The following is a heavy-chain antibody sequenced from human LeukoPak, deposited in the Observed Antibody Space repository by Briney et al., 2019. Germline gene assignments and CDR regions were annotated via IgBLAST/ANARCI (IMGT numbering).Heavy chain of an antibody. V-gene: IGHV1-69*02. Sequence: ASVRVSCKASGYTFTGYYMHWVRQAPGQGLEWMGRIIPILGIANYAQKFQGRVTITADKSTSTAYMELSSLRSEDTAVYYCARTLQKEAFDIWGQGTMVTVSS. D-gene: IGHD3-16*01. CDR1: GYTFTGYY. CDR2: IIPILGIA. CDR3: ARTLQKEAFDI. J-gene: IGHJ3*02.